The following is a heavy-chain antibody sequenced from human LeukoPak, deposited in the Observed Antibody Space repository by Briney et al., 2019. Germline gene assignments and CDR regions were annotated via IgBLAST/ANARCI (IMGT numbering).Heavy chain of an antibody. D-gene: IGHD3-9*01. Sequence: PSETLSLTCSVSGDSISSSSYYCGWIRQPPGKGLEWIGSIYYSGSTYYNPSLKSRVTISVDTSKNQFSLKLSSVTAADTAVYFWPRSAYDILTGYYYIDYWGQGTLVTVSS. J-gene: IGHJ4*02. V-gene: IGHV4-39*01. CDR3: PRSAYDILTGYYYIDY. CDR2: IYYSGST. CDR1: GDSISSSSYY.